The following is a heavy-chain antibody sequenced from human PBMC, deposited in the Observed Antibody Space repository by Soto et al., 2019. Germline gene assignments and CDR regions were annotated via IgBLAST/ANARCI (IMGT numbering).Heavy chain of an antibody. CDR2: IYYSGST. CDR1: GGSISSGGYY. V-gene: IGHV4-31*03. CDR3: ARGRSYGDYVGWFDP. D-gene: IGHD4-17*01. Sequence: QVQLQESGPGLVKPSQTLSLTCTVSGGSISSGGYYWSWIRQHPGKGLEWIGYIYYSGSTYYNPSLKSRVTTSVDTSKNQFSLKLSSVTAADTAVYYCARGRSYGDYVGWFDPWGQGTLVTVSS. J-gene: IGHJ5*02.